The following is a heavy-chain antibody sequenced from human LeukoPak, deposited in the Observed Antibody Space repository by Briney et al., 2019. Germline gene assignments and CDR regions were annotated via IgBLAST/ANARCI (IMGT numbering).Heavy chain of an antibody. Sequence: PGGSLRLSCAASGFTFSSYAMSWVRQAPGKGLEWVSVIYSGGSTYYADSVKGRFTISRHNSKNTLYLQMNSLRAEDTAVYYCARCGGSCYFFDYWGQGTLVTVSS. V-gene: IGHV3-53*04. J-gene: IGHJ4*02. CDR3: ARCGGSCYFFDY. CDR1: GFTFSSYA. D-gene: IGHD2-15*01. CDR2: IYSGGST.